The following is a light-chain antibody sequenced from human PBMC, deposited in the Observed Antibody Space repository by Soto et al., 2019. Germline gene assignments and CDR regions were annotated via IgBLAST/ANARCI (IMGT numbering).Light chain of an antibody. J-gene: IGKJ1*01. CDR1: QSVTSTY. CDR2: AAY. CDR3: QQYATPPQP. V-gene: IGKV3-20*01. Sequence: EFGLTQSPGTLSLSPGERATLSCRASQSVTSTYLAWYQQRPGQSPRLLIYAAYSRATGIPDRFRGSGSGTDFTLTISRLEPEDFAVYYCQQYATPPQPSGQGTKEDI.